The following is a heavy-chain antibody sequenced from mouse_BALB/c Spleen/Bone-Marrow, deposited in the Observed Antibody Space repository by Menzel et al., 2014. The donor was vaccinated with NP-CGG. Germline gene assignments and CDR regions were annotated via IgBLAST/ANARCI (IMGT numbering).Heavy chain of an antibody. CDR2: INPGSSTI. J-gene: IGHJ4*01. CDR3: ARSAYYALDY. V-gene: IGHV4-2*02. Sequence: EVQLQQSGGGLVQPGGSLNLSCAASGFDFSRYWMSWARQAPGKGQEWIGEINPGSSTINYTPSLKDKFIISIDNAKNTLYLQMSKVRSEDTALYYCARSAYYALDYWGQGTSVTVSS. CDR1: GFDFSRYW.